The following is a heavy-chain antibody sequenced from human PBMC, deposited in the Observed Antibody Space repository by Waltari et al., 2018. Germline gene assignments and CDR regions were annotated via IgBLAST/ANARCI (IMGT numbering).Heavy chain of an antibody. D-gene: IGHD3-22*01. V-gene: IGHV4-34*01. CDR1: GGSFSGYY. J-gene: IGHJ4*02. CDR3: ARGDSHGGSSGYPINFDY. CDR2: INHSGST. Sequence: QVQLQQWGAGLLKPSETLSLTCAVYGGSFSGYYWSWIRQPPGKGLEWIGEINHSGSTNYNPSLKSRVTISVDTSKNQFSLKLSSVTAADTAVYYCARGDSHGGSSGYPINFDYWGQGTLVTVSS.